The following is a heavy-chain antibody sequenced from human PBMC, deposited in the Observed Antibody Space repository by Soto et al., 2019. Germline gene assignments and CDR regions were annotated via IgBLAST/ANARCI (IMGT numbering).Heavy chain of an antibody. Sequence: GGSLRLSCAASGFTFSSYWMSWVRQAPGKGLEWVANIKQDGSEKYYVDSVKGRFTISRDNAKNSLYLQMNSLRAEDTAVYYCARDLELGAMVPTPFDYWGQGTLVTVSS. V-gene: IGHV3-7*05. CDR2: IKQDGSEK. J-gene: IGHJ4*02. CDR3: ARDLELGAMVPTPFDY. D-gene: IGHD1-26*01. CDR1: GFTFSSYW.